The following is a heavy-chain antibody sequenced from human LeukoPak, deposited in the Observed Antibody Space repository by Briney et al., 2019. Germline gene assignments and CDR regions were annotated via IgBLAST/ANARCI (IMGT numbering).Heavy chain of an antibody. Sequence: PSETLSLTCTVSGYSISSGYYWGWIRQPPGKGLEWIGSIYHSGSTYYNPSLKSRVTISVDTSKNQFSLKLSSVTAADTAVYYCARDQVAAVHYWGQGTLVTVSS. CDR3: ARDQVAAVHY. CDR2: IYHSGST. V-gene: IGHV4-38-2*02. D-gene: IGHD6-13*01. CDR1: GYSISSGYY. J-gene: IGHJ4*02.